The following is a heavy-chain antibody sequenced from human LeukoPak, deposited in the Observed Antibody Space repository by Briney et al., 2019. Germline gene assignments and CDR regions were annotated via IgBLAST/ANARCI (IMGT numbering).Heavy chain of an antibody. J-gene: IGHJ4*02. CDR2: ISSSSSYI. D-gene: IGHD3-22*01. CDR1: GFTFSSYS. Sequence: GGSLRLSCAASGFTFSSYSVNWVRQAPGKGLEWVSSISSSSSYIYYADSVKGRFTISRDNAKNSLYLQMNSLRAEDTAVYYCARDRPADYYDSSGPSDYWGQGTLVTVSS. CDR3: ARDRPADYYDSSGPSDY. V-gene: IGHV3-21*01.